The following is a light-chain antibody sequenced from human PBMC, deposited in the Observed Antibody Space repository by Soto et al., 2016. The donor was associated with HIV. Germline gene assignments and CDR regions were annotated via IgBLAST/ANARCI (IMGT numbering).Light chain of an antibody. CDR3: QQSYSTWT. Sequence: DIQLTQSPSSLSASVGDRVTITCRASQSISSYLNWYQQKPGKAPKLLIFAASRLQGGVPSRFSGSGSGTDFILTISSLQPEDFATYYCQQSYSTWTFGQGTKVEIK. J-gene: IGKJ1*01. V-gene: IGKV1-39*01. CDR1: QSISSY. CDR2: AAS.